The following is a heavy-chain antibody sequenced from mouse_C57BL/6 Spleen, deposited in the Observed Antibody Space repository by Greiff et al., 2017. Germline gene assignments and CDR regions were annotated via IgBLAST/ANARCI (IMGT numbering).Heavy chain of an antibody. Sequence: QVQLQQPGAELVKPGASVKMSCKASGYTFTSYWITWVKQRPGQGLEWIGDIYPGSGSTNYNEKFKSKATLTVDTSSSTAYMQLSSLTSEDSAVYYCAREDYGSPWIRFWGTGTTVTVSS. J-gene: IGHJ1*03. V-gene: IGHV1-55*01. CDR3: AREDYGSPWIRF. D-gene: IGHD1-1*01. CDR1: GYTFTSYW. CDR2: IYPGSGST.